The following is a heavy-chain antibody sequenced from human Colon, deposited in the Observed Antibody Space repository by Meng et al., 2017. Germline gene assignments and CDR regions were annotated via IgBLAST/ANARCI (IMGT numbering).Heavy chain of an antibody. CDR1: GFTFSDYY. J-gene: IGHJ4*02. CDR3: ARVRGSSLYYFDY. D-gene: IGHD6-13*01. Sequence: GGSLRLSCTSSGFTFSDYYMSWIRQAPGKGLESVSYISSGDSTIYYADSVKGRFTISRDNAKHSLYLQMNSLRVEDTAVYYCARVRGSSLYYFDYWGQGTLVTVSS. V-gene: IGHV3-11*04. CDR2: ISSGDSTI.